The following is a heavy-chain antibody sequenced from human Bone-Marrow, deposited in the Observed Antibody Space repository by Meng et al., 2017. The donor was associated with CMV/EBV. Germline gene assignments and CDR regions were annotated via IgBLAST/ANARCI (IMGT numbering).Heavy chain of an antibody. D-gene: IGHD3-22*01. CDR2: ISGSGGST. Sequence: SGFHFSSYAMSWVRQAPGKGLEWVSAISGSGGSTYYADSVKGRFTISRDNSKNTLYLQMNSLRAEDTAVYYCAKGPSSGYYLWYFDYWGQGTLVTVSS. V-gene: IGHV3-23*01. CDR3: AKGPSSGYYLWYFDY. J-gene: IGHJ4*02. CDR1: GFHFSSYA.